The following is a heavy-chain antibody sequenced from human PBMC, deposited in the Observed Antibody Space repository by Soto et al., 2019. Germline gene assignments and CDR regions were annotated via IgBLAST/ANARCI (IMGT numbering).Heavy chain of an antibody. CDR2: IYSGGIT. CDR1: GFTVSSNY. Sequence: PGGSLRLSCAVSGFTVSSNYMSWVRQAPGEGLEWVSVIYSGGITYYADSVKGRFTISRDNSKSTLYLQMSSLGPEDTAVYYCVKERYAQLWLEDYGMDVWGQGTTVTVSS. V-gene: IGHV3-53*05. CDR3: VKERYAQLWLEDYGMDV. J-gene: IGHJ6*02. D-gene: IGHD5-18*01.